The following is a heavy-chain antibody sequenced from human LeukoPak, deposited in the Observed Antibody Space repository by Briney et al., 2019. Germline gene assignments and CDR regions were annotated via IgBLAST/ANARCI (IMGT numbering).Heavy chain of an antibody. J-gene: IGHJ4*02. D-gene: IGHD5-18*01. CDR1: GGSFSSYY. CDR3: ARGSRYSYAYDY. Sequence: SETLSLTCAVYGGSFSSYYWSWIRQPPGGGLEWMGEINHSGSTNYNPSVKSRVIISVDTSKNQFSLKLSSVTAADTAVYYCARGSRYSYAYDYWGQGTLVTVSS. CDR2: INHSGST. V-gene: IGHV4-34*01.